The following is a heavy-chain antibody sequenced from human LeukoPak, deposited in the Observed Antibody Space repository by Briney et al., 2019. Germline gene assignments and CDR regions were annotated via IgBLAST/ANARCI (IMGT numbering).Heavy chain of an antibody. Sequence: ASVKVSCKASGYTFTSYDINWVRQAPGQGLEWMGWMNPNSGNTGYAQKFQGRVTMTRNTSISTAYMELSSLRSEDTAVYYCALTMVRVRWYYFDYWGQGTLVTVSS. CDR1: GYTFTSYD. CDR3: ALTMVRVRWYYFDY. D-gene: IGHD3-10*01. J-gene: IGHJ4*02. CDR2: MNPNSGNT. V-gene: IGHV1-8*01.